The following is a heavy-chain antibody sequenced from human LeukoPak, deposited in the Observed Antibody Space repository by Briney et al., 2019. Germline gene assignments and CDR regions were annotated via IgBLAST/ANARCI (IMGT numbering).Heavy chain of an antibody. V-gene: IGHV4-59*01. Sequence: PSETLSLTCTVSGGSISSYYWSWIRQPPGKGLEWIGYIYNSGSTDYNPSLKSRVTISVDTSKNQFSLKLTSVTAADTAVYYCVRDRELTYWGQGTLVTVSS. CDR3: VRDRELTY. CDR1: GGSISSYY. D-gene: IGHD3-10*01. CDR2: IYNSGST. J-gene: IGHJ4*02.